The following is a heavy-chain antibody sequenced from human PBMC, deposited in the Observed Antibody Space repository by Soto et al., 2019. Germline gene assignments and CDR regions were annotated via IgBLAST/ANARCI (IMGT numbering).Heavy chain of an antibody. D-gene: IGHD3-16*01. V-gene: IGHV3-43D*04. J-gene: IGHJ4*02. CDR1: GFTFDSYA. Sequence: GGSLRLSCAASGFTFDSYAMHWVRQAPGKGLEWVSVISWDGSGTYYADSVKGRFTISRDNTKKSLYLQMNSLRGEDTALYYCAKDIGLGTYEYYLDRWGQGTPVTVSS. CDR3: AKDIGLGTYEYYLDR. CDR2: ISWDGSGT.